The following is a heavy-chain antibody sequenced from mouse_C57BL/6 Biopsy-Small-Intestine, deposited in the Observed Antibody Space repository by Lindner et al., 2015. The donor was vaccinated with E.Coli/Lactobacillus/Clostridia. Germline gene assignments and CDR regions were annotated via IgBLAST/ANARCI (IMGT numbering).Heavy chain of an antibody. Sequence: VQLQESGPELVKPGASVKMSCKTSGYTFTDYYMNWVKQSHGKSLEWIGRVNSSNGGTNYNQKFKDKATLTVDKSLSTAYTQLNSLTSEDSAVYYCARGYWGAFDYWGQGTTLTVAS. V-gene: IGHV1-19*01. CDR1: GYTFTDYY. J-gene: IGHJ2*01. D-gene: IGHD2-3*01. CDR3: ARGYWGAFDY. CDR2: VNSSNGGT.